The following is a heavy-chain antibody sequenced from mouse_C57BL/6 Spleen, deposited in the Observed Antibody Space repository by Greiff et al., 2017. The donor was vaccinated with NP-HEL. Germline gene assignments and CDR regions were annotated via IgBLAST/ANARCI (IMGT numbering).Heavy chain of an antibody. J-gene: IGHJ2*01. CDR2: IYPGDGDT. Sequence: VKLQQSGPELVKPGASVKISCKASGYAFSSSWMNWVKQRPGKGLEWIGRIYPGDGDTNYNGKFKGKATLTADKSSSTAYMQRSSLTSEDSAVYFCARYGNYNFDYWGQGTTLTVSS. V-gene: IGHV1-82*01. CDR1: GYAFSSSW. CDR3: ARYGNYNFDY. D-gene: IGHD2-1*01.